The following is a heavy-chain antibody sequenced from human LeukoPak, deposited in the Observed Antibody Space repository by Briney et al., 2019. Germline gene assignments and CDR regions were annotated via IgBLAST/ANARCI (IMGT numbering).Heavy chain of an antibody. CDR1: GYSFTSYC. V-gene: IGHV5-51*01. D-gene: IGHD6-13*01. J-gene: IGHJ4*02. Sequence: GESLKISCKVSGYSFTSYCIGWVRQMPGKGLEWMGIIYPGDSGPTYSPSFQGQVTISADKSISTAYLQWSSLKASDTAMYYCARHLIAAAGIDYWGQGTLVTVSS. CDR2: IYPGDSGP. CDR3: ARHLIAAAGIDY.